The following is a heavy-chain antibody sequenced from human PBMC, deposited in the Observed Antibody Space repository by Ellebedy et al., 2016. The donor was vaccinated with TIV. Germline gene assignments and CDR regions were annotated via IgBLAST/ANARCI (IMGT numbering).Heavy chain of an antibody. CDR2: ISTHSGNT. CDR1: GYTFTSNG. Sequence: AASVKVSCKASGYTFTSNGISWVRHAPGQGLEWMGWISTHSGNTNYAQKVQGRVTMTTDTSTSTAYMELRSLRSDDTAVYYCARVRSGGPVGYWGQGTLVTVSS. J-gene: IGHJ4*02. V-gene: IGHV1-18*01. D-gene: IGHD6-19*01. CDR3: ARVRSGGPVGY.